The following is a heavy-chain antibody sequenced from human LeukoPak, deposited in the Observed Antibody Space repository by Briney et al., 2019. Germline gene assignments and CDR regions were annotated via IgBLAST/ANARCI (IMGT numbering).Heavy chain of an antibody. Sequence: ASAKVSCKASGYTFTSYAMNWVRQAPGQGLEWMGWINTNTGNPTYAQGFTGRFVFSLDTSVSTAYLQISSLKAEDTAVYYCAIKTYYYDSSGYSIDYWGQGTLVTVSS. V-gene: IGHV7-4-1*02. CDR1: GYTFTSYA. J-gene: IGHJ4*02. CDR3: AIKTYYYDSSGYSIDY. CDR2: INTNTGNP. D-gene: IGHD3-22*01.